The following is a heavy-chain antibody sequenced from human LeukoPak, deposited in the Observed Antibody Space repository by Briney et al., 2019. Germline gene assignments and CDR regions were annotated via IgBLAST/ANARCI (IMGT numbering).Heavy chain of an antibody. CDR1: GGSISSYY. D-gene: IGHD1-1*01. CDR3: ARAPPGTNWFDP. Sequence: SETLSLTCTVSGGSISSYYWSWIRQPPGKGLEWIGTIYYSGSTNYNPSLKSRVTISVDTSKNQFSLKLSSVTAADTAVYYCARAPPGTNWFDPWGQGTLVTVSS. V-gene: IGHV4-59*01. CDR2: IYYSGST. J-gene: IGHJ5*02.